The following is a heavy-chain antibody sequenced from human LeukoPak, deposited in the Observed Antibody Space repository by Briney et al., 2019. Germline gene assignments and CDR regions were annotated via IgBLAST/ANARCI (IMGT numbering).Heavy chain of an antibody. CDR2: INHSGST. Sequence: SETLSLTCTVSGGSISSYYWSWIRQPPGKGLEWIGEINHSGSTNYNPSLKSRVTISVDTSKNQFSLKLSSVTAADTAVYYCARGLSKGGSSIAARPPGYWGQGTLVTVSS. J-gene: IGHJ4*02. V-gene: IGHV4-34*01. D-gene: IGHD6-6*01. CDR1: GGSISSYY. CDR3: ARGLSKGGSSIAARPPGY.